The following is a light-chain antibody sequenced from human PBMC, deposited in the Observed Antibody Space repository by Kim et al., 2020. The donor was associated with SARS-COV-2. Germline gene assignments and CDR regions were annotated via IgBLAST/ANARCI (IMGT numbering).Light chain of an antibody. CDR1: QSVSSN. Sequence: EIVMTQSPATLSVSPGERATLSCRASQSVSSNLAWYQQKPGQAPRLLIYGTSTRATGIPARFSGSGSGTEFTLIISSLQSEDFAVYYCQHYNNWPLTFGGGTKVDIK. J-gene: IGKJ4*01. CDR2: GTS. CDR3: QHYNNWPLT. V-gene: IGKV3-15*01.